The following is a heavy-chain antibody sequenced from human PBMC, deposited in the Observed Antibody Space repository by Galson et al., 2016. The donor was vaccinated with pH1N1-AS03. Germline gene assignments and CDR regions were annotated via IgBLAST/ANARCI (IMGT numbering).Heavy chain of an antibody. V-gene: IGHV5-51*01. CDR3: ARVRDATSWKYFFDY. Sequence: QSGAEVKKPGESLKTSCKGSEYSFPNYWIAWVRQMPGKGLEWVGLIYPGDSDTRYSPSFQGQVTFSADKSIDTAYLQWSSLQASDTALYYCARVRDATSWKYFFDYWGQGTLDTVSS. CDR2: IYPGDSDT. D-gene: IGHD1-1*01. J-gene: IGHJ4*02. CDR1: EYSFPNYW.